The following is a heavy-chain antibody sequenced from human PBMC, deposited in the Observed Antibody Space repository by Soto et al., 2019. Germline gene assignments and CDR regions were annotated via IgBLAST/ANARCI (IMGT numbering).Heavy chain of an antibody. J-gene: IGHJ6*02. D-gene: IGHD3-10*01. CDR1: GYSFTSYW. V-gene: IGHV5-51*01. Sequence: GESLKISCKGSGYSFTSYWIGWVRQMPGKGLEWMGIIYPGDSDTRYSPSFQGQVTISADKSISTAYLQWSSLKASDTAMYYCARLQYYYGSGSSDYYYYGMDVWCQGTTVTVSS. CDR2: IYPGDSDT. CDR3: ARLQYYYGSGSSDYYYYGMDV.